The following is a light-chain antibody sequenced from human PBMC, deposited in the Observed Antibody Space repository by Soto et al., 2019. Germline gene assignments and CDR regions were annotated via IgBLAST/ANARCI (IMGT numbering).Light chain of an antibody. CDR1: QSVSSY. CDR3: QQHSNWPPLT. Sequence: EIVLTQSPATLSLSPGERATLSCSASQSVSSYLAWYQQKPGQAPRLLIYDASNRATGIPARFSGSGSGTDVTLTISSLEPEDFAVYYGQQHSNWPPLTFGGGTKVEIK. V-gene: IGKV3-11*01. J-gene: IGKJ4*01. CDR2: DAS.